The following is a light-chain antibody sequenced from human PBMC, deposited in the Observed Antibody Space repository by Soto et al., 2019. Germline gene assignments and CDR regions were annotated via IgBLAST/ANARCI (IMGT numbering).Light chain of an antibody. CDR2: GDN. J-gene: IGLJ3*02. Sequence: QSVLTQPPSASGTPGQRVTISCSGSRSNIGENTVNWYRQFPGTAPKVLIYGDNQRPSAVPDRFSGSKSGASASLAIYGLQSEDEADYYCASWDDSLSVWVFGGGTKLT. V-gene: IGLV1-44*01. CDR3: ASWDDSLSVWV. CDR1: RSNIGENT.